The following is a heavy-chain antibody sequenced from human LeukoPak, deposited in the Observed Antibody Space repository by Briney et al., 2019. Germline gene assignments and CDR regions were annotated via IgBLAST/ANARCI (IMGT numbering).Heavy chain of an antibody. CDR2: LSGRGTGT. V-gene: IGHV3-23*01. Sequence: GSLRLSCAASGFTFGTYAMAWVRQAPGKGLQWVSGLSGRGTGTYYADSVKGRFIISRDNSKNTLYLQLNSLRADDTAVYFCAKHYGNTPYYFDCWGQGTLVTVSS. J-gene: IGHJ4*02. D-gene: IGHD1-14*01. CDR3: AKHYGNTPYYFDC. CDR1: GFTFGTYA.